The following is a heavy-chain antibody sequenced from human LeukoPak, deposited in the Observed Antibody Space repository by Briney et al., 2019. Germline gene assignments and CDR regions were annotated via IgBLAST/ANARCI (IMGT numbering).Heavy chain of an antibody. J-gene: IGHJ4*02. CDR1: GGSISSSSYY. CDR3: ARGRGIRQWLAYFDY. CDR2: IYYSGST. D-gene: IGHD6-19*01. Sequence: SETLSLTCTVSGGSISSSSYYWGWIRQPPGKGLEWIGSIYYSGSTYYNPSLKSRVTISVDTSKNQFSLKLSSVTAADTAVYYCARGRGIRQWLAYFDYWGQGTLVTVSS. V-gene: IGHV4-39*07.